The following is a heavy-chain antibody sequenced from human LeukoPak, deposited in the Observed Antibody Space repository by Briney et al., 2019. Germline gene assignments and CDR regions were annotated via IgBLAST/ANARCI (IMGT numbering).Heavy chain of an antibody. J-gene: IGHJ4*02. CDR3: AAYCSSTSCYETPLGY. CDR1: GFTVSSNY. V-gene: IGHV3-23*01. Sequence: GGSLRLSCAASGFTVSSNYMSWVRQAPGKGLEWVSAISGSGGSTYYADSVKGRFTISRDNSKNTLYLQMNSLRAEDTAVYYCAAYCSSTSCYETPLGYWGQGTLVTVSS. CDR2: ISGSGGST. D-gene: IGHD2-2*01.